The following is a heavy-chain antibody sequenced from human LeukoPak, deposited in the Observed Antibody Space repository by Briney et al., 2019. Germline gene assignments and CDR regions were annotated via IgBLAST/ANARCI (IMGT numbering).Heavy chain of an antibody. Sequence: GESLKISCKGSGYSFSNYWIGWVRQMPGKGLEWMGRIDPSDSYTNYSPSFQGHVTISADKSISTAYLQWSSLKASDTAMYYCARHNGYSSSWYDYWGQGTLVTVSS. CDR1: GYSFSNYW. J-gene: IGHJ4*02. D-gene: IGHD6-13*01. CDR2: IDPSDSYT. CDR3: ARHNGYSSSWYDY. V-gene: IGHV5-10-1*01.